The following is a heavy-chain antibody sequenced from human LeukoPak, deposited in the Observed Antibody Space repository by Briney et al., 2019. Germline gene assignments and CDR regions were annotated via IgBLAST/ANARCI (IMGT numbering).Heavy chain of an antibody. Sequence: GESLKISCKVSGYIFTDYWIGWVRQMPGKGLEWMGIIYPGDSTTKYNSSFEGQVTISVDKSTSTAYLQWRSLKASDTAIYYCARHTPGALDIWGQGTLVAVSS. J-gene: IGHJ4*02. CDR2: IYPGDSTT. V-gene: IGHV5-51*01. CDR1: GYIFTDYW. CDR3: ARHTPGALDI. D-gene: IGHD2-15*01.